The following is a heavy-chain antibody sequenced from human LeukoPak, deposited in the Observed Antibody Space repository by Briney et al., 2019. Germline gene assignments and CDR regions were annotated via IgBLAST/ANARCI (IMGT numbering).Heavy chain of an antibody. CDR3: SRDFVGAADY. J-gene: IGHJ4*02. D-gene: IGHD3-16*01. Sequence: GGSLRLSYSASGFTISSYWMHWVRQALGKGLVWVARINPAGSVTNHADSVRGRYTISRDTATNTLYLEMNSLRAEDTAVYYCSRDFVGAADYWGQGTLVTVSS. CDR1: GFTISSYW. V-gene: IGHV3-74*01. CDR2: INPAGSVT.